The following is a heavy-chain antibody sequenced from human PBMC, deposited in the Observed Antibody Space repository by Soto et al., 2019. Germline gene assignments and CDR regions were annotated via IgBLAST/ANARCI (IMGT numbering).Heavy chain of an antibody. J-gene: IGHJ4*02. Sequence: SVKVSCKASGGTFSSYAISWVRQAPGQGLEWMGGIIPIFGTANYAQKFQGRVTITADESTSTAYMELSSLRSEDTAVYYCAAGARTMIVVVPFDSWGQGTLVTSPQ. CDR1: GGTFSSYA. CDR2: IIPIFGTA. V-gene: IGHV1-69*13. CDR3: AAGARTMIVVVPFDS. D-gene: IGHD3-22*01.